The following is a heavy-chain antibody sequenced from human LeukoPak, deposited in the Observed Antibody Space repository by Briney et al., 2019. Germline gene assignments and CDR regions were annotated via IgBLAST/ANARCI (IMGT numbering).Heavy chain of an antibody. Sequence: PGGSLRLSCSASRFTFSSYALHWVRQAPGKGLEYVSAISSNGGSTYYADSVKGRFTISRDNSKNTLYLQMSSLRAEDTALYYCVKDPVAGPAVYAEYFHHWGQGTLVTVSS. V-gene: IGHV3-64D*06. D-gene: IGHD6-19*01. CDR3: VKDPVAGPAVYAEYFHH. CDR2: ISSNGGST. J-gene: IGHJ1*01. CDR1: RFTFSSYA.